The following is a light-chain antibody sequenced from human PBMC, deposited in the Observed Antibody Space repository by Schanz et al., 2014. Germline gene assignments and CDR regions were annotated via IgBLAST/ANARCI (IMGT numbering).Light chain of an antibody. V-gene: IGKV3-11*01. CDR1: QSVSSY. CDR3: EQRSNWPPLT. CDR2: DAS. J-gene: IGKJ4*01. Sequence: EIVLTQSPATLSLSPGERATLSCRASQSVSSYLAWYQQRPGQAPRLLIYDASNMAAGIPARLSGSGSGTVLTLTISSLEPEDCAVYYCEQRSNWPPLTFGGGTKVEIK.